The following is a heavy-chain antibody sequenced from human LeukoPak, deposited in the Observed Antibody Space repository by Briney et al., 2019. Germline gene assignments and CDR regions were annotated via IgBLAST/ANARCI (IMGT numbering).Heavy chain of an antibody. J-gene: IGHJ4*02. Sequence: GGSLRLSCAASGFYAMSWVRQAPGRGLEWVSAISGSDDSTYYADSVKGRFTISRDNSKNTLYLQMNSLRAEDTAVYYCAKEWEGYCSGGSCNYFGYWGQGTLVTVSS. CDR3: AKEWEGYCSGGSCNYFGY. CDR2: ISGSDDST. D-gene: IGHD2-15*01. CDR1: GFYA. V-gene: IGHV3-23*01.